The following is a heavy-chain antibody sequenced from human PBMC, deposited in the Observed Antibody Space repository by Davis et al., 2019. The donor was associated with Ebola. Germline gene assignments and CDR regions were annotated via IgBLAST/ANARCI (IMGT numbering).Heavy chain of an antibody. CDR1: GFTVSSNY. D-gene: IGHD6-19*01. CDR3: TTRLVNHFDY. Sequence: GESLKISCAASGFTVSSNYMSWVRQAPGKGLEWVSVIYSGGSTYYADSVKGRFTISRDNSKSTLFLQMNALRAEDTALYYCTTRLVNHFDYWGQGTLVTVSS. CDR2: IYSGGST. V-gene: IGHV3-53*01. J-gene: IGHJ4*02.